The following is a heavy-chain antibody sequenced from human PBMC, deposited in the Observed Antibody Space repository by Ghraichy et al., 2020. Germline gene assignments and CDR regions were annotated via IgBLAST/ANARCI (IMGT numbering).Heavy chain of an antibody. Sequence: SETLSLTCAVYGGSFSGYYWSWIRQPPGKGLEWIGEINHSGSTNYNPSLKSRVTISVDTSKNQFSLKLSSVTAADTAVYYCARRLGWLQPKFDYWGQGTLVTVSS. CDR1: GGSFSGYY. CDR2: INHSGST. CDR3: ARRLGWLQPKFDY. V-gene: IGHV4-34*01. D-gene: IGHD5-24*01. J-gene: IGHJ4*02.